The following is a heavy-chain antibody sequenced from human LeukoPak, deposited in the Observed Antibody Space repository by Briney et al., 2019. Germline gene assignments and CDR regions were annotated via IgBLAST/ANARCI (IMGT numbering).Heavy chain of an antibody. CDR1: GYTFTSYD. V-gene: IGHV1-8*01. CDR3: ARGYCSSTSCYLSYYYMDV. D-gene: IGHD2-2*01. J-gene: IGHJ6*03. CDR2: MNPNSGNT. Sequence: GASVEVSCKASGYTFTSYDINWVRQATGQGLEWMGWMNPNSGNTGYAQKFQGRVTMTRNTSISTAYMELSSLRSEDTAVYYCARGYCSSTSCYLSYYYMDVWGKGTTVTVSS.